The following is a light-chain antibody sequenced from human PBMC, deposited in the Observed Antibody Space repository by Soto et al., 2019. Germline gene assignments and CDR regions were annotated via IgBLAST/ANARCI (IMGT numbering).Light chain of an antibody. Sequence: QLTQSPSSLSASIGDRVTITGRATQSISRYLAWYQQKPGAAPKLLIYAATTLQSGVPSRFSGGASGTEFTLTITSLQSDDFATYYCQQLNSFPPEFGQGTKVEIK. J-gene: IGKJ1*01. CDR3: QQLNSFPPE. CDR1: QSISRY. CDR2: AAT. V-gene: IGKV1-9*01.